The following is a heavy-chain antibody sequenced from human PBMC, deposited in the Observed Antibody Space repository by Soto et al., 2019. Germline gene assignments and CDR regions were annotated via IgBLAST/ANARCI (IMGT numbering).Heavy chain of an antibody. Sequence: SVKVSCKASGVAFSSHAISWVRQAPGQGLEWMGGSIPGFGAANYAQKFQGRVTIIADESTGTAYMEVSNLRSDDTAIYYCARDAVAGSWYFDCWGQRTRVAVAS. V-gene: IGHV1-69*13. J-gene: IGHJ4*02. D-gene: IGHD6-19*01. CDR3: ARDAVAGSWYFDC. CDR1: GVAFSSHA. CDR2: SIPGFGAA.